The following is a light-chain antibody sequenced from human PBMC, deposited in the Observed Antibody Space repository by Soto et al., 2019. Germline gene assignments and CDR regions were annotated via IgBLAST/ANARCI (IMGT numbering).Light chain of an antibody. Sequence: DIQMTQSPSSVSASVGDRVTITCWASQGISSWLAWYQRKPGKAPKLLIFAASSLKSGAPSRFSGSGSGTDFTLTISSLQPEDFATYYCQQANSFPHTFGQGTRLEIK. V-gene: IGKV1-12*01. CDR2: AAS. CDR1: QGISSW. J-gene: IGKJ5*01. CDR3: QQANSFPHT.